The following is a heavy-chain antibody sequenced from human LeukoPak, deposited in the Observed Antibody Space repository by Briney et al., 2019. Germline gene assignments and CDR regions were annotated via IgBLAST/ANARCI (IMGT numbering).Heavy chain of an antibody. Sequence: ASVKVSCKASGYTFTAYYMHWVRQAPGQGPEWMGWINPNSGGTNYAQKFQDRVTMTRDASISTAYMELNRLRSDDTAVYYCARVGAAAGMYYFDYWGRGTLVTVSS. J-gene: IGHJ4*02. CDR1: GYTFTAYY. CDR2: INPNSGGT. CDR3: ARVGAAAGMYYFDY. D-gene: IGHD6-13*01. V-gene: IGHV1-2*02.